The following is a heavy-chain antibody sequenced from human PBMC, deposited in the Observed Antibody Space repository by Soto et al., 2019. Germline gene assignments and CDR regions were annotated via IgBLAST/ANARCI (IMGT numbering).Heavy chain of an antibody. CDR1: GFSVSDNY. J-gene: IGHJ3*02. CDR3: ARDQSDSSRADSFDI. Sequence: PGGSLRLSCAVSGFSVSDNYMSWVRQAPGKGLEWVSVIYRGDATHYADSVKGRFTISRDNSKNTVYLQMNNLRAEDTAVYYCARDQSDSSRADSFDIWRPGTMVTVSS. V-gene: IGHV3-53*01. D-gene: IGHD6-6*01. CDR2: IYRGDAT.